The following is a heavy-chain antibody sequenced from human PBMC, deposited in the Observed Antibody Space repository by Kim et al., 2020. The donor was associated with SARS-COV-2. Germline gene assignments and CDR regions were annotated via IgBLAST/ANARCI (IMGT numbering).Heavy chain of an antibody. CDR2: KT. CDR3: SVAAAGSNY. V-gene: IGHV3-15*01. J-gene: IGHJ4*02. Sequence: KTDYAAPVKDRFTISRDDSKNTLYLQMNSLKTEDTAVYYCSVAAAGSNYWGQGTLVTVSS. D-gene: IGHD6-13*01.